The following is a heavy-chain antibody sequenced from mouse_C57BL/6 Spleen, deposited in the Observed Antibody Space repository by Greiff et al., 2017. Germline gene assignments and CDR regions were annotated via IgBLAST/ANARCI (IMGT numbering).Heavy chain of an antibody. CDR1: GYTFTSYW. J-gene: IGHJ3*01. CDR2: INTSSGYT. V-gene: IGHV1-7*01. D-gene: IGHD1-2*01. Sequence: VQLQQSGAELAKPGASVKLSCKASGYTFTSYWMHWVKQRPGQGREWIGYINTSSGYTKYNQKFKDKATLTADKSSSTAYMQRSSLTYEDSAVYYCAPLGEWGIDGFAYWGQGTLVTVSA. CDR3: APLGEWGIDGFAY.